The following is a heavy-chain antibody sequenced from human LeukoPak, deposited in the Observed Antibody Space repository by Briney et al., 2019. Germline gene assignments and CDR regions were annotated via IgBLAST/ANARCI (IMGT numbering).Heavy chain of an antibody. D-gene: IGHD2-2*01. CDR1: GGSISSYF. V-gene: IGHV4-4*07. CDR2: IYTSGSP. CDR3: ARERGDCSSTSCYPYYFDS. Sequence: PSEALSLTCTVSGGSISSYFWGWIRQPVGMGLEWIGRIYTSGSPNYNPSLKSRVTMSVDTSKNQFSLKLNSVTAADTAVYYCARERGDCSSTSCYPYYFDSWGQGTLVTVSS. J-gene: IGHJ4*02.